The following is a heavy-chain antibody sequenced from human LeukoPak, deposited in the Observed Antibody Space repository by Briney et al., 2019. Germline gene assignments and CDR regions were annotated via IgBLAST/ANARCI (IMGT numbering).Heavy chain of an antibody. V-gene: IGHV4-39*01. Sequence: KPSETLSLTCTVSGGSISSSSYYWGWIRQPPGKGLEWIGSIYYSGSTYYNPSLKSRVTISVDTSKNQFSLKLSSVTAADTAVYYCARPSPTYSSSRAAFDIWGQGTMVTVSS. CDR1: GGSISSSSYY. CDR2: IYYSGST. CDR3: ARPSPTYSSSRAAFDI. D-gene: IGHD6-13*01. J-gene: IGHJ3*02.